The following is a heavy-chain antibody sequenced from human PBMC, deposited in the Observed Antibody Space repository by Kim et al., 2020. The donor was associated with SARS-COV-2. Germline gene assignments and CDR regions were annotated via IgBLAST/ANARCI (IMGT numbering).Heavy chain of an antibody. J-gene: IGHJ4*02. CDR1: GYSISSGYY. CDR2: IYHSGST. D-gene: IGHD3-16*01. CDR3: ARAGGTEFDY. Sequence: SETLSLTCTVSGYSISSGYYWCWIRQPPGKRLGWIGSIYHSGSTYYNPSLKSRVTISVDTSKNQFSLKMSSVTAADTAVYYCARAGGTEFDYWGQGTLVT. V-gene: IGHV4-38-2*02.